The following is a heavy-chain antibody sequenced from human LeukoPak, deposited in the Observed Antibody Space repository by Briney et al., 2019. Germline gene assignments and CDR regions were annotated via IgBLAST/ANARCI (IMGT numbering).Heavy chain of an antibody. CDR3: ASPVFTSGWYYFDY. CDR1: GGSISSHY. CDR2: IYYSGST. J-gene: IGHJ4*02. V-gene: IGHV4-59*08. Sequence: SETLSLTCTVSGGSISSHYWNWIRQPPGKGLEWIGYIYYSGSTNYNPSLKSRVTISIDTSKNQFSLKLSSVTAADTAVYYCASPVFTSGWYYFDYWGQGTLVTVSS. D-gene: IGHD6-19*01.